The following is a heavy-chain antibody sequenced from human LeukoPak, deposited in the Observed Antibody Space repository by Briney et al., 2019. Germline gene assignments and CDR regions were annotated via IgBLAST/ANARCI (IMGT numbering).Heavy chain of an antibody. Sequence: GGSLRLSCAASGFTFSSYAMSWVRQAPGKGLEWVSAISGSGGSTHYADSVKGRFTISRDNSKNTLYLQMNSLRAEDTAVYYCAKDVSWGVAGTMGAFDIWGQGTMVTVSS. CDR1: GFTFSSYA. J-gene: IGHJ3*02. CDR3: AKDVSWGVAGTMGAFDI. D-gene: IGHD1-7*01. CDR2: ISGSGGST. V-gene: IGHV3-23*01.